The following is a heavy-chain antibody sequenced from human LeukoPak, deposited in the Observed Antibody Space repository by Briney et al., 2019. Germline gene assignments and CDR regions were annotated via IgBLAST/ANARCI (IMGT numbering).Heavy chain of an antibody. Sequence: PETLSLTCTVSGGSISNYYWSWIRQPPGKGLEWIAYIHYSGHTNYNPSLKSRVTISLDTSKNQFSLKLSSVTAADTAVYYCARGRFLDAFDIWGQGTMVTVSS. V-gene: IGHV4-59*01. D-gene: IGHD3-3*01. CDR1: GGSISNYY. CDR2: IHYSGHT. CDR3: ARGRFLDAFDI. J-gene: IGHJ3*02.